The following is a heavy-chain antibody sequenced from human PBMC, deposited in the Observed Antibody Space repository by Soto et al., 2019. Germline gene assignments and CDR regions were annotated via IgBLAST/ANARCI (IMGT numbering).Heavy chain of an antibody. D-gene: IGHD1-1*01. CDR1: GGSIRSYY. J-gene: IGHJ4*02. CDR2: IYYSGST. CDR3: ARGTSTGTMSY. V-gene: IGHV4-59*12. Sequence: PSETLSLTCTVSGGSIRSYYWSWIRQPPGKGLEWIGYIYYSGSTNYNPSLKSRVTISGDTSKNQFSLKLSSVTAADTAVYYCARGTSTGTMSYWGQGTLVTVSS.